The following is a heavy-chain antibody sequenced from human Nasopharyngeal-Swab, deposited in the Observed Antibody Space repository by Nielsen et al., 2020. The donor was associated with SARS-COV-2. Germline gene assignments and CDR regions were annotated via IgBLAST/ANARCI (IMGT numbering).Heavy chain of an antibody. CDR1: GGSISSSSYY. CDR3: ASKGNYYYMDV. CDR2: IYYGRNT. Sequence: SETLSLTCTVSGGSISSSSYYWGWIRQPPGKGLEWIGSIYYGRNTYYNLSLKSRVTISVDTSKNQFSLKLSSVTAADTAVYYCASKGNYYYMDVWGKGTTVTVS. J-gene: IGHJ6*03. V-gene: IGHV4-39*01.